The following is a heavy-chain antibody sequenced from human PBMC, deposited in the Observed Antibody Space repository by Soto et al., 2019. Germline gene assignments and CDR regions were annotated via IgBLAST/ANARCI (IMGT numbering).Heavy chain of an antibody. Sequence: SETLSLTCTVSGGSISSSSYYWGWIRQPPGKGLEWIGSIYYSGSTYYNPSLKSRVTISVDTSKNQFSLKLSSVTAADTAVYYCASPYSSSWYGMDVWGQGTTVTVSS. V-gene: IGHV4-39*01. D-gene: IGHD6-13*01. J-gene: IGHJ6*02. CDR1: GGSISSSSYY. CDR2: IYYSGST. CDR3: ASPYSSSWYGMDV.